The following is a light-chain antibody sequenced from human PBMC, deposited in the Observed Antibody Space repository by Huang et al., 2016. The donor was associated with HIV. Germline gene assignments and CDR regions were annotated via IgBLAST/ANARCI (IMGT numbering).Light chain of an antibody. CDR2: GAS. Sequence: EIVMTQSPATLSVSPGERATLSCRASQSVSSNLAWYQQKPGQAPRLLMYGASTRDTGIPGRCSGSGSGTEFTLTISSLQSEDSAVYYCQQYNNWPPITFGQGTRLEIK. CDR3: QQYNNWPPIT. CDR1: QSVSSN. J-gene: IGKJ5*01. V-gene: IGKV3-15*01.